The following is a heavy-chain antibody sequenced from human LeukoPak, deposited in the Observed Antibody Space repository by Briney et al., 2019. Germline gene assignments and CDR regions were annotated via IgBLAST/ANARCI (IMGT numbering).Heavy chain of an antibody. Sequence: GGSLRLSCAASGFTFSSYGMHWVRQAPGKGLEWVAVIWYDGSNKYYADSVKGRFTISRDNSKNTLYLQMNSLRAEDTAVYYCARRFPYYDSTRNWFDPWGQGTLVTVSS. J-gene: IGHJ5*02. CDR2: IWYDGSNK. CDR1: GFTFSSYG. V-gene: IGHV3-33*01. CDR3: ARRFPYYDSTRNWFDP. D-gene: IGHD3-22*01.